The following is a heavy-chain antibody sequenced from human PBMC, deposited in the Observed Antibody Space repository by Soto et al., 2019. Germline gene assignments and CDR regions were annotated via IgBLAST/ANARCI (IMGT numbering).Heavy chain of an antibody. J-gene: IGHJ4*02. V-gene: IGHV4-39*01. CDR2: IYYSGST. D-gene: IGHD6-19*01. CDR3: ARHFPISSGWSSVCFDY. CDR1: GGSISSSSYY. Sequence: TRTVSGGSISSSSYYWGWIRQPPGKGLEWIGSIYYSGSTYYNPSLKSRVTISVDTSKNQFSLKLSSVTAADTAVYYCARHFPISSGWSSVCFDYWGQGTLVTVSS.